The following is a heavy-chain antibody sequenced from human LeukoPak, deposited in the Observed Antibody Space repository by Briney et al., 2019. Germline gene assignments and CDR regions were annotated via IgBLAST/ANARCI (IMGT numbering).Heavy chain of an antibody. CDR3: ARDKQQLNY. D-gene: IGHD6-13*01. J-gene: IGHJ4*02. Sequence: SETLSLTCTVSGGSVGSSSYHWGWIRQTPGKGLEWIGSIFYSGTTFYNPPLRSRLSLSLDSSKNQLSLKMTSVTAADTAVYYCARDKQQLNYWGQGTLVTVSS. CDR1: GGSVGSSSYH. CDR2: IFYSGTT. V-gene: IGHV4-39*07.